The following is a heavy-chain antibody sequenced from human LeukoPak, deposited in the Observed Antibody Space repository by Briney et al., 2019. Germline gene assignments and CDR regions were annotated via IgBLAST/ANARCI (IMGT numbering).Heavy chain of an antibody. J-gene: IGHJ2*01. CDR1: GGSISSYY. CDR3: ARGRRIVVLPGRGYFDL. V-gene: IGHV4-59*08. CDR2: IYYSGRT. D-gene: IGHD4/OR15-4a*01. Sequence: SETLSLTCSVSGGSISSYYWSWIRQPPGRGLEWIGYIYYSGRTSYNPSLKSRVTISVDTSKNQFSLNIKSVTAADTAMYYCARGRRIVVLPGRGYFDLWGRGTLVTVSS.